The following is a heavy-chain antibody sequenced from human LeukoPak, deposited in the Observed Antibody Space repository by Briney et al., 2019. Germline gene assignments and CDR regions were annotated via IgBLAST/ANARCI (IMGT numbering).Heavy chain of an antibody. V-gene: IGHV4-59*02. CDR1: GGSVTDYY. CDR3: ARAANILTKSYYFDY. J-gene: IGHJ4*02. CDR2: IYYTGT. Sequence: PSETLSLTCTVSGGSVTDYYWSWIRQSPGKGLEWIGYIYYTGTSYNPSLKSRVTISVDTSKNQFSLKLSSVTAADTAVYYCARAANILTKSYYFDYWGQGTLVTVSS. D-gene: IGHD3-9*01.